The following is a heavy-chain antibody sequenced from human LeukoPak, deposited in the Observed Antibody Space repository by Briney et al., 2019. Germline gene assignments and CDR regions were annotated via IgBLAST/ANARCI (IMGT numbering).Heavy chain of an antibody. V-gene: IGHV3-9*01. CDR3: AKDGHSKISHNSWFDP. Sequence: GGSLRLSCAASGFTFDDYAMHWVRQAPGKGLEWVSGISWNSGSIGYADSVKGRFTISRDNAKNSLYLQMNSLRAEDTALYYCAKDGHSKISHNSWFDPWGQGTLVTVSS. J-gene: IGHJ5*02. CDR2: ISWNSGSI. D-gene: IGHD2/OR15-2a*01. CDR1: GFTFDDYA.